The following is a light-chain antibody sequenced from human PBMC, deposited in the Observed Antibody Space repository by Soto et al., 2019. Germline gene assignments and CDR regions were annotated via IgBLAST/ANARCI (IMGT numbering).Light chain of an antibody. CDR3: QQYNNWWT. CDR2: GAS. Sequence: EVVMTQSPATLSVSPGERATLSCRASQSVSNKLAWYQQKPGQAPRLLIYGASTRATGIPARFSGSGSGTEFTLTISILQSEDFAVYYCQQYNNWWTFGQGTKVDIK. V-gene: IGKV3-15*01. J-gene: IGKJ1*01. CDR1: QSVSNK.